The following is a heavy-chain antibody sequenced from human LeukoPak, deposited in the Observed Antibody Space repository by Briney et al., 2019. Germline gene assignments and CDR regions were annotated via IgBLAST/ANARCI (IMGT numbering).Heavy chain of an antibody. Sequence: GGSLRLSCAASGFSFSSYGMAWVRQAPGKGLEWVSTINPSGGVTYYANSVKGRFTISRDNLKSTFLLQMNSLRAEDTALYYCVTGWAGSGFARWGQGTLVTVSS. J-gene: IGHJ5*02. D-gene: IGHD5-24*01. CDR3: VTGWAGSGFAR. CDR2: INPSGGVT. CDR1: GFSFSSYG. V-gene: IGHV3-23*01.